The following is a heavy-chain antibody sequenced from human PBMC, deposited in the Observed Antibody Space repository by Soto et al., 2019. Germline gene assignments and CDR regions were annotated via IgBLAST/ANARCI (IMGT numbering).Heavy chain of an antibody. CDR3: ARDTLRWGGYSGYVYYYGMDV. CDR1: GYTFTSYG. D-gene: IGHD5-12*01. V-gene: IGHV1-18*04. J-gene: IGHJ6*02. Sequence: QVQLVQSGAEVKKPGASVKVSCKASGYTFTSYGISWVRQAPGQGLEWMGWISAYNGNTNYAQKLQGRVTMTTDTSTSTAYMELRSLRSDDTAVYYCARDTLRWGGYSGYVYYYGMDVWGQGTTVTVSS. CDR2: ISAYNGNT.